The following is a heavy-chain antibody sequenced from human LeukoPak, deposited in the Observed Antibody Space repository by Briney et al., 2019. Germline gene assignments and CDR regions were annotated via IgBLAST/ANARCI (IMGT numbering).Heavy chain of an antibody. CDR2: INPNSGGT. Sequence: ASVKVSCKASGYTFTGYYMHWVRQAPGQGLEWMGWINPNSGGTNYAQKAQGRITMTRDTSISTAYMELSRLRSDDTAVYYCARGLGARGWRNWFDPWGQGTLVTVSS. CDR3: ARGLGARGWRNWFDP. D-gene: IGHD1-26*01. J-gene: IGHJ5*02. CDR1: GYTFTGYY. V-gene: IGHV1-2*02.